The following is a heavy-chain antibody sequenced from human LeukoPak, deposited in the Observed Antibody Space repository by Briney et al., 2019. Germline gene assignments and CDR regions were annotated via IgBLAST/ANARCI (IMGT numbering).Heavy chain of an antibody. CDR3: AREARGSTRSFDY. Sequence: GGSLSLSCAASGFTFSDYYMSWIRQAPGKGLEWVSYISSSSSYTNYADSVKGRFTISRDNAKKSLYLQMNSLRVEDTAVYYCAREARGSTRSFDYWGQGTLVTVSS. J-gene: IGHJ4*02. CDR1: GFTFSDYY. D-gene: IGHD2-2*01. V-gene: IGHV3-11*06. CDR2: ISSSSSYT.